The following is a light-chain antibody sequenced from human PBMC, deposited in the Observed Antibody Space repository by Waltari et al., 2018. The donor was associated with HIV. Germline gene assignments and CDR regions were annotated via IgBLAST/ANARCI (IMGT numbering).Light chain of an antibody. CDR3: MQETHWPYT. CDR1: QSIAYSDGYNY. V-gene: IGKV2-30*01. J-gene: IGKJ2*01. Sequence: DVVLTQSPLSLPVTLGQTASISCRSSQSIAYSDGYNYLNWFHQRPGQSPRRLLYKVSKRDSGVPERFRGSGSGTEFTLEISGVETEDAGVYYCMQETHWPYTFGQGTKLEIK. CDR2: KVS.